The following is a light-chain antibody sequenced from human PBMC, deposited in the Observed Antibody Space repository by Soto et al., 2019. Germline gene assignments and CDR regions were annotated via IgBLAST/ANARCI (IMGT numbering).Light chain of an antibody. CDR1: RSDVGAYNY. Sequence: QPVLTQPASVSGSPGRSIAISCTGTRSDVGAYNYVSWYQQHPGKAPKLMISEVTNRPSGVSDRFSGSKSGNTASLTISGLQAEDEADYYCSSFTSRFTFVFGTGTKVTVL. CDR2: EVT. V-gene: IGLV2-14*01. CDR3: SSFTSRFTFV. J-gene: IGLJ1*01.